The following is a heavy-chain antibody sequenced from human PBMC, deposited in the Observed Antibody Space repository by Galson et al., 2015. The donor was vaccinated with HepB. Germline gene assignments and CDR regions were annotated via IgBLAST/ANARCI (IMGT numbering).Heavy chain of an antibody. CDR2: ISAYNGNT. CDR1: GYTFTSYG. V-gene: IGHV1-18*01. D-gene: IGHD3-10*01. Sequence: SVKVSCKASGYTFTSYGISWVRQAPGQGLEWIGWISAYNGNTNYAQKFQGRVTMTTDTSTSTAYMELRSLRSDDTAVYYCARRWFGDTTFDYWGQGTLVTVSS. CDR3: ARRWFGDTTFDY. J-gene: IGHJ4*02.